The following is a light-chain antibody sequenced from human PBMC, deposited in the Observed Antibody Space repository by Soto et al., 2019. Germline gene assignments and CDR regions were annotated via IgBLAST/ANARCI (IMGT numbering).Light chain of an antibody. Sequence: QSSLTQPASVSGSPGQSMAIFCTGNSNDVGGYNYVSWYQQHPVKAPQLIIYDVTNRPSGVSDRSSGSKSGNTASLTISGLQAEDEADYYCSSYTSSSTPYVFGTGTKVTVL. CDR3: SSYTSSSTPYV. J-gene: IGLJ1*01. V-gene: IGLV2-14*01. CDR1: SNDVGGYNY. CDR2: DVT.